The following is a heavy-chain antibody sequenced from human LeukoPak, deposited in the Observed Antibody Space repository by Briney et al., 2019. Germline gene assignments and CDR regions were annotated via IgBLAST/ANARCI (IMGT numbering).Heavy chain of an antibody. J-gene: IGHJ6*03. V-gene: IGHV3-21*01. CDR1: GFTFSSYA. CDR3: ARDPYSGNYGNYYYYYMDV. D-gene: IGHD1-26*01. Sequence: GGSLRLSCAASGFTFSSYAMSWVRQAPGKGLEWVSSITSTSSYIYYADSVKGRFTISRDNAKNSLYLQMNSLGAEDTALYFCARDPYSGNYGNYYYYYMDVWGKGTTVTISS. CDR2: ITSTSSYI.